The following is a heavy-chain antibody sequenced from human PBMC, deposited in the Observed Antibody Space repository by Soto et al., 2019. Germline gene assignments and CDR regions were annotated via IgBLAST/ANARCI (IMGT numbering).Heavy chain of an antibody. Sequence: SETLSLTCTVSGGSISSYYWSWIRQPPGKGLEWIGYIYYSGSTNYNPSLKSRDTISVDTSKNQFSLKLSSVTAADTAVYYCARVSPSQDIVPMVYATSYDAFDIWGQETMVTASS. CDR2: IYYSGST. CDR1: GGSISSYY. V-gene: IGHV4-59*01. CDR3: ARVSPSQDIVPMVYATSYDAFDI. D-gene: IGHD2-8*01. J-gene: IGHJ3*02.